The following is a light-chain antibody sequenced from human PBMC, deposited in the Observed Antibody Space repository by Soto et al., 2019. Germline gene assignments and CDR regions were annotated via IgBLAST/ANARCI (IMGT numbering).Light chain of an antibody. CDR3: SSYTSSSPYLI. J-gene: IGLJ2*01. CDR1: SSDVNGYNY. V-gene: IGLV2-14*03. Sequence: QSALTQPASVSGSPGQSITISCTGTSSDVNGYNYVSWYQQHPGKAPKLMIYDVSNRPSGVSNRFSGSKSGNTASLTISGLQAEDEADYYCSSYTSSSPYLIFGGGTKVTVL. CDR2: DVS.